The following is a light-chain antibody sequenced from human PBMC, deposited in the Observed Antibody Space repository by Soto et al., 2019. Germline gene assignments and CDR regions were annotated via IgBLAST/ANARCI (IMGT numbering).Light chain of an antibody. CDR2: GAS. V-gene: IGKV3-15*01. Sequence: EIVMTQSPATLSVSPGERATLSCRASQSVRSNLAWYQQKPGQAPRLLIYGASTRATGIPARFSGSGSGTDFTLTISSLQSEDFAVYYCQQYSNWPPGTFGQGTKVEIK. CDR3: QQYSNWPPGT. J-gene: IGKJ1*01. CDR1: QSVRSN.